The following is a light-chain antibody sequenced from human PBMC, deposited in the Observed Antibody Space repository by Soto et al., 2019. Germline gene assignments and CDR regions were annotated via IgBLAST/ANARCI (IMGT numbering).Light chain of an antibody. Sequence: EIVLTQSPGTLSLSPGERATLSCRASQSVSVHLAWYQQKPGQAPRLLIYDASNRATGIPARFSGSGSGTHFNLTIRSLEPEDFAVYHCVQRTTWPWTCGQGSTVAIK. CDR1: QSVSVH. V-gene: IGKV3-11*01. CDR2: DAS. J-gene: IGKJ1*01. CDR3: VQRTTWPWT.